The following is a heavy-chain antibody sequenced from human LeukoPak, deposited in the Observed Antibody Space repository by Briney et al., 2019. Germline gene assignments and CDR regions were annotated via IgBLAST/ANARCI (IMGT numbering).Heavy chain of an antibody. V-gene: IGHV4-59*08. J-gene: IGHJ4*02. Sequence: KPSETLSFTCTVSGGSISSYYWSWIRQPPGKGLEWIGYIHYSGSTNYNPSLKSRVTISVDTSKNQFSLKLSSVTAADTAVYYCARQSVSIWFGDRYFDYWGQGTLVT. CDR2: IHYSGST. D-gene: IGHD3-10*01. CDR1: GGSISSYY. CDR3: ARQSVSIWFGDRYFDY.